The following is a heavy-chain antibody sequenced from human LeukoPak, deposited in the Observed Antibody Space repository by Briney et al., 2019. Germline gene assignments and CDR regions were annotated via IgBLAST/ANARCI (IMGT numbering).Heavy chain of an antibody. D-gene: IGHD6-13*01. CDR2: ISYDGSNK. V-gene: IGHV3-30*18. Sequence: PGGSLRLSCAASGFTFSSYGMHWVRQAPGKGLEGVAVISYDGSNKYYADSVKGRFTISRDNSKNTLYLQMNSLRAEDTAVYYCAKDVPIAAAGTVFDYWGQGTLVTVSS. J-gene: IGHJ4*02. CDR1: GFTFSSYG. CDR3: AKDVPIAAAGTVFDY.